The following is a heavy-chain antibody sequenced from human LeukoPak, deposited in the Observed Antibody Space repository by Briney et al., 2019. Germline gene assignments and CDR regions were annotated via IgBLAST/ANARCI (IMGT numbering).Heavy chain of an antibody. D-gene: IGHD4/OR15-4a*01. CDR3: ARRDYAAWFDP. CDR2: VYYSGST. J-gene: IGHJ5*02. Sequence: PSETLSLTCNVSGDSITSGAFYWAWIRQSRGKGLEWIGNVYYSGSTQYNPSLRGRVSISMDKTKNQFSLNLNSVSVTDTAIYYCARRDYAAWFDPWGQGTLVTVSS. CDR1: GDSITSGAFY. V-gene: IGHV4-39*01.